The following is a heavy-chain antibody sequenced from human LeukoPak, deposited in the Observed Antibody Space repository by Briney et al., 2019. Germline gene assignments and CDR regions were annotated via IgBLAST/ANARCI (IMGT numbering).Heavy chain of an antibody. Sequence: SETLSLTCTVSGASINSGNYYWSWIRLPAGKAPEWIGRIYSSGSTNYNPSLKSRVTISGDTSKNQFSLMLSSVTASDTAVYYCARGGRIYYDSSGYNGGGFDYWGQGTLVTVSS. CDR1: GASINSGNYY. CDR3: ARGGRIYYDSSGYNGGGFDY. D-gene: IGHD3-22*01. J-gene: IGHJ4*02. CDR2: IYSSGST. V-gene: IGHV4-61*02.